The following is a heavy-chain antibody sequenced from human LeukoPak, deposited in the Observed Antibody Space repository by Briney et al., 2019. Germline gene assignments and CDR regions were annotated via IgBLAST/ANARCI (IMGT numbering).Heavy chain of an antibody. CDR2: IYYSGST. CDR3: ARDYGDYMYNWFDP. J-gene: IGHJ5*02. V-gene: IGHV4-59*01. CDR1: GGSISSYY. D-gene: IGHD4-17*01. Sequence: PSETLSLTCTVSGGSISSYYWSWIRQPPGKGLEWIGYIYYSGSTNYNPSLKSRVTISVDTSKNQFSLKLSSVTPADTAVYYCARDYGDYMYNWFDPWGQGTLVTVSS.